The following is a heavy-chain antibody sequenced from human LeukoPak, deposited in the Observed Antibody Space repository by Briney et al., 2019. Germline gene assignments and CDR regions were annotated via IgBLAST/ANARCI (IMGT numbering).Heavy chain of an antibody. CDR1: GFTFSDYS. J-gene: IGHJ3*02. CDR3: ARVFPRLGIALDAFDI. V-gene: IGHV3-21*01. CDR2: ISTRGSYI. D-gene: IGHD3-16*01. Sequence: GGSLRLSCIASGFTFSDYSFNWVRQAPGKGLEWVSCISTRGSYIYYADSVKGRFTISRDNARNSVYLQMNSLRAEDTAVYYCARVFPRLGIALDAFDIWGQGTMVTVSS.